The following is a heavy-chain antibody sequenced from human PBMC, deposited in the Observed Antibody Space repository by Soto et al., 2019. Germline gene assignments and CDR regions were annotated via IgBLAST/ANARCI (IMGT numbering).Heavy chain of an antibody. CDR2: IYHSGST. CDR1: GGSISSGGYS. Sequence: PSETLSLTCAVSGGSISSGGYSWSWIRQPPGKGLEWIGYIYHSGSTYYNPSLKSRVTISVDRSKNQFSLKLSSVTAADTAVYYCARFEYDFWSGYTWFDPWGQGTLVTVSS. CDR3: ARFEYDFWSGYTWFDP. V-gene: IGHV4-30-2*01. J-gene: IGHJ5*02. D-gene: IGHD3-3*01.